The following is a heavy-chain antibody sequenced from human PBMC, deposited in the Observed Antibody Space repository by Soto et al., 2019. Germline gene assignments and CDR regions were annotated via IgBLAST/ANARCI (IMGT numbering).Heavy chain of an antibody. J-gene: IGHJ4*02. Sequence: EVQLVESGGGLVEPGGSLRLSCAASGFTFNNAWMSWVRQAPGKGLEWVGRIRSRADAETTDYAVPVKGRFTISRDDSKNTLSLQMNSLKTEDTAVYYCTTGTAVAKYYFDFWGQGTLVTVSS. CDR2: IRSRADAETT. CDR3: TTGTAVAKYYFDF. CDR1: GFTFNNAW. D-gene: IGHD5-18*01. V-gene: IGHV3-15*01.